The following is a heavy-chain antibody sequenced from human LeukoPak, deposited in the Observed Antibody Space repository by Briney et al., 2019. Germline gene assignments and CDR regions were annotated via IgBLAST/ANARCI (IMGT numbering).Heavy chain of an antibody. J-gene: IGHJ4*02. CDR3: AREGQYYDTSGFFDY. D-gene: IGHD3-22*01. V-gene: IGHV1-2*02. Sequence: ASVKVSCKASGYAFTGYYIHWVRQAPGQGLEWMGWINPGSGGTKYAQKFQGRVTMTRDTSISTAYMELSRLTSDDTAVYYCAREGQYYDTSGFFDYWGQGTLVTVSS. CDR1: GYAFTGYY. CDR2: INPGSGGT.